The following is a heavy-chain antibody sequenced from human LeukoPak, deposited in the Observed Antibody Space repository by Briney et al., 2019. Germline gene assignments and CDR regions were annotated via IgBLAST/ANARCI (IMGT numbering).Heavy chain of an antibody. CDR2: IIPLLGIA. CDR1: GDTLNSYA. V-gene: IGHV1-69*04. Sequence: SVRVSCKASGDTLNSYAISWVRPAPGQGLEWMGRIIPLLGIANYAQKFQGRVTISADKSTSTAYMELSSLRSEDTAVYYCATVPTTVTTSANFDYWGQGALVTVSS. J-gene: IGHJ4*02. D-gene: IGHD4-17*01. CDR3: ATVPTTVTTSANFDY.